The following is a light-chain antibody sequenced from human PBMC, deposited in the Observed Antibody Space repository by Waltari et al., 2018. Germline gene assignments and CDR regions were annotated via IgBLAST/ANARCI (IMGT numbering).Light chain of an antibody. CDR1: QSVSSSY. J-gene: IGKJ2*01. Sequence: EIVLTQSPGLLSLSPGERATLSCRASQSVSSSYLAWFRQRPGQAPRLLIYGSSSRATGIPDRFSGSWSGTDFTLVISRLEPEDFAVYYCQQYADSPLTFGQGTSLEIK. V-gene: IGKV3-20*01. CDR2: GSS. CDR3: QQYADSPLT.